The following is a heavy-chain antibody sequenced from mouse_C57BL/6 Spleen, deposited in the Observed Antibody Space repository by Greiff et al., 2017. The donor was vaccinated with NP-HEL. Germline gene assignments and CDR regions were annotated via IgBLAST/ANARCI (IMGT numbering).Heavy chain of an antibody. Sequence: EVQLQQSGGGLVKPGGSLKLSCAASGFTFSDYGMHWVRQAPEKGLEWVAYISSGSSTIYYADTVKGRFTISRDNAKNTLFLQMTSLRSEDTAMYYCARSYGSSLFAYWGQGTLVTVSA. V-gene: IGHV5-17*01. D-gene: IGHD1-1*01. CDR3: ARSYGSSLFAY. CDR2: ISSGSSTI. J-gene: IGHJ3*01. CDR1: GFTFSDYG.